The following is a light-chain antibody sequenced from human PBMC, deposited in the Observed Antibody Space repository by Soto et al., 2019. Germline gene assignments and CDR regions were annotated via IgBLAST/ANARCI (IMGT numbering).Light chain of an antibody. CDR3: CSYGGTYLV. J-gene: IGLJ3*02. CDR1: SSDVGAYNY. V-gene: IGLV2-11*01. CDR2: DVT. Sequence: QSVLTQPRSVSGSPGQSVTISCTGTSSDVGAYNYVSWYQQHPGKVPKPMIFDVTKRPSGVPDRFSGSKSGNTASLTISGLQAEDEADYYCCSYGGTYLVFGGGTKLTVL.